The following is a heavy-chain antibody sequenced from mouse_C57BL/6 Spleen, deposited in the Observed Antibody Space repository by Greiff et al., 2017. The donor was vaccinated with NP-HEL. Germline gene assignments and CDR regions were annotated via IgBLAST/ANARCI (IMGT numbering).Heavy chain of an antibody. D-gene: IGHD2-5*01. V-gene: IGHV5-4*01. J-gene: IGHJ1*03. CDR2: ISDGGSYT. Sequence: EVQLVESGGGLVKPGGSLKLSCAASGFTFSSYAMSWVRQTPEKRLEWVATISDGGSYTYYPDNVKGRFTISRDNAKNNLYLQMSHLKSEDTAMYYCARGGSNYLRYFDVWGTGTTVTVSS. CDR3: ARGGSNYLRYFDV. CDR1: GFTFSSYA.